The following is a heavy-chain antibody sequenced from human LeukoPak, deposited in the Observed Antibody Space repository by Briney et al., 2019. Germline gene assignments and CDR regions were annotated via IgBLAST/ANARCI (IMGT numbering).Heavy chain of an antibody. CDR1: GYTFTSYY. J-gene: IGHJ4*02. D-gene: IGHD6-13*01. Sequence: GASVKVSCKASGYTFTSYYMHWVRQAPGQGLEWMGITNPSGGSTSYAQKFQGRVTMTRDTSTSTVYMELSSLRSEDTAVYYCARDQDIAAAGPIHYYFDYWGQGTLVTVSS. CDR3: ARDQDIAAAGPIHYYFDY. CDR2: TNPSGGST. V-gene: IGHV1-46*01.